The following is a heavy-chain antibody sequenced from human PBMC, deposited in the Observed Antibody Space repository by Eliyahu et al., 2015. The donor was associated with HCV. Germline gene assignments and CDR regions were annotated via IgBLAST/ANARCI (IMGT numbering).Heavy chain of an antibody. Sequence: QVQLVQSGAEVKKPGASVKVSCXASGXTFTSYDXNWVRQATGQGLEWMGWMNPDSANTGYLHKFQGRVTMTRDNSMSTAYMELTSLTSEDTAVYYCGRGGVRGDLQAVQHWGQGTLVTVSS. D-gene: IGHD3-10*01. CDR3: GRGGVRGDLQAVQH. CDR1: GXTFTSYD. J-gene: IGHJ1*01. V-gene: IGHV1-8*01. CDR2: MNPDSANT.